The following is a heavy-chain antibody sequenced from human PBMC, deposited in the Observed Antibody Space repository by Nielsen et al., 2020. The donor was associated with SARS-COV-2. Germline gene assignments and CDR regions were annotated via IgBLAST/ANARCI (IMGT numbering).Heavy chain of an antibody. V-gene: IGHV3-13*04. J-gene: IGHJ6*02. CDR3: AKRRAVFMLTFGGEGAMDV. CDR1: GFTFSSYD. D-gene: IGHD3-16*01. Sequence: GESLKISCAASGFTFSSYDMHWVRQATGKGLEWVSAIGTAGDTYYPGSVKGRFTISRDTSKNTVYLQMNSLSVEDTAVYHCAKRRAVFMLTFGGEGAMDVWGQGTTVSVSS. CDR2: IGTAGDT.